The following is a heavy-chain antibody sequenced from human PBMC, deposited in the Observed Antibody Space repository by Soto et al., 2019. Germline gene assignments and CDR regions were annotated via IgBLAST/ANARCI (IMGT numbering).Heavy chain of an antibody. CDR2: INHSGST. CDR1: GGSFSGYY. Sequence: QVQLQQWGAGLLKPSETLSLTCAVYGGSFSGYYWSWIRQPPGKGLEWIGEINHSGSTNYNPSLKSRVTISVDTSKNQFSLKLSSVTAADTAVYYCARGLNDILIGGHAFDIWGQGTMVTVS. V-gene: IGHV4-34*01. CDR3: ARGLNDILIGGHAFDI. D-gene: IGHD3-9*01. J-gene: IGHJ3*02.